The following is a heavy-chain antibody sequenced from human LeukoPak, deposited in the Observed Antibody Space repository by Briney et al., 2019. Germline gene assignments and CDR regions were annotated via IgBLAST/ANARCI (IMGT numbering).Heavy chain of an antibody. CDR3: ARDLRYDSSGWAFDY. J-gene: IGHJ4*02. V-gene: IGHV4-59*01. CDR2: IYYTGST. CDR1: GASISSSF. Sequence: PSETLSLTCTVSGASISSSFWTWIRQSPGKGLEWLAYIYYTGSTNLNPSLKSRLTISVDTSKNQVSLKLSSVTAADTAVYYCARDLRYDSSGWAFDYWGRGTLVTVSS. D-gene: IGHD3-22*01.